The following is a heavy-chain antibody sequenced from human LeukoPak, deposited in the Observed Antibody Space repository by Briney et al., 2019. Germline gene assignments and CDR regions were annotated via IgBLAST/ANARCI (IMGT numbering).Heavy chain of an antibody. V-gene: IGHV3-7*01. J-gene: IGHJ4*02. Sequence: GGSLRLSCVASGFTFSRFWMIWVRQAPGKGLERAAMIKPDGSGEYYLDSVKGRFTISRDNAKNSLYLQMNSLRADDTAVYFCMTGYSSHWYNEGNYWGQGILVTVSS. CDR1: GFTFSRFW. D-gene: IGHD6-19*01. CDR2: IKPDGSGE. CDR3: MTGYSSHWYNEGNY.